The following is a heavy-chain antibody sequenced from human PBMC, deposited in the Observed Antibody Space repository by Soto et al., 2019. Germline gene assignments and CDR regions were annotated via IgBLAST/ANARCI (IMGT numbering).Heavy chain of an antibody. V-gene: IGHV4-39*01. D-gene: IGHD3-10*01. CDR1: GGSISSSSYY. J-gene: IGHJ4*02. Sequence: QLQLQESGPGLVKPSETLSLTCTVSGGSISSSSYYWGWIRQPPGKGLEWIGSIYYSGSTYYNPSLKSRVTISVDTSKNQFSLKLSSVTAADTAVYYCARRRPPTYGSGFFDYWGQGTLVTVSS. CDR3: ARRRPPTYGSGFFDY. CDR2: IYYSGST.